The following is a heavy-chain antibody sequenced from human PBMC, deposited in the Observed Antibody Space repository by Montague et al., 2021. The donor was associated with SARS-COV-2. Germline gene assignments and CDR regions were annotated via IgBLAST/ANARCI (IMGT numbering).Heavy chain of an antibody. D-gene: IGHD6-19*01. J-gene: IGHJ4*02. V-gene: IGHV3-21*01. Sequence: SLRLSCAAPGFTFSSYSMNWVRQAPGKGLEWVSSINDNSSYIYYADSVKGRFTISRDNAKKSLYLQMNSLRAEDTAVYYCAREGGSGWYNYWGQGTLVTVSS. CDR3: AREGGSGWYNY. CDR2: INDNSSYI. CDR1: GFTFSSYS.